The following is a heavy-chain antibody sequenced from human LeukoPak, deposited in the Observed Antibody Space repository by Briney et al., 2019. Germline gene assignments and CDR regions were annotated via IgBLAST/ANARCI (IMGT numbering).Heavy chain of an antibody. Sequence: PGGSLRLSCAASEFTFSSYPMRWVRQAPGKGLECVSTISGSGGSTYYADSVKGRFTISRDNSKNTLYLQMNSLRAEDTAVYYCAKGVAYYYYYGMDVWGQGTTVTVSS. CDR3: AKGVAYYYYYGMDV. J-gene: IGHJ6*02. CDR1: EFTFSSYP. D-gene: IGHD2-15*01. V-gene: IGHV3-23*01. CDR2: ISGSGGST.